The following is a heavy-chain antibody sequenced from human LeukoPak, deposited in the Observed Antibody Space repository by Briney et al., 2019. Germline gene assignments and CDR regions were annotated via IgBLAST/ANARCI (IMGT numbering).Heavy chain of an antibody. CDR2: ISYDGSNK. CDR1: GFTFSSYA. V-gene: IGHV3-30-3*01. CDR3: AREAGGYSYGYYFDY. D-gene: IGHD5-18*01. Sequence: GGSLRLSCGASGFTFSSYAMHWVRQAPGKGLEWVAVISYDGSNKYYADSVKGRFTISRDNSKNTLYLQMNSLRAEDTAVYYCAREAGGYSYGYYFDYWGQGTLVTVSS. J-gene: IGHJ4*02.